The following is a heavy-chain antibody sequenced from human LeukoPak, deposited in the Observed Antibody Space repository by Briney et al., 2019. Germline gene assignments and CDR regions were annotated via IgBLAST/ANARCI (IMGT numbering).Heavy chain of an antibody. CDR1: GFTFSSYG. CDR2: ISYDGSNK. Sequence: GRSLRLSCAASGFTFSSYGMHWVRQAPGKGLEWVAVISYDGSNKYYADSVKGRFTISRDNSKNTLYLQMNSLRAEDTAVYYCANLYSNYARWNYMDVWGKGTTVTVSS. D-gene: IGHD4-11*01. CDR3: ANLYSNYARWNYMDV. J-gene: IGHJ6*03. V-gene: IGHV3-30*18.